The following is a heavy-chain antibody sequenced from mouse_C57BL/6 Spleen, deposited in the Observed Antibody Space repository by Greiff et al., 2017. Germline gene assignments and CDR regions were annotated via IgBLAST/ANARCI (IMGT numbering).Heavy chain of an antibody. CDR3: TRYRWLLLYYAMDY. V-gene: IGHV1-15*01. D-gene: IGHD2-3*01. Sequence: QVQLKESGAELVRPGASVTLSCKASGYTFTDYEMHWVKQTPVHGLEWIGAIDPETGGTAYNQKFKGKAILTADKSSSTAYMELRSLTSEDSAVYYCTRYRWLLLYYAMDYWGQGTSVTVSS. CDR2: IDPETGGT. CDR1: GYTFTDYE. J-gene: IGHJ4*01.